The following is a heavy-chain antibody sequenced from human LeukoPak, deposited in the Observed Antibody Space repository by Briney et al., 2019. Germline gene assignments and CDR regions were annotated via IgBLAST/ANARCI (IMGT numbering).Heavy chain of an antibody. D-gene: IGHD6-19*01. CDR1: GGTFSSYA. J-gene: IGHJ6*02. CDR3: ARPMEPDSSGPFYGMDV. Sequence: ASVKVSCKASGGTFSSYAISWVRQAPGQGLEWMGRIIPILGIANYAQKFQGRVTITADKSTSTAYMELSSLRSEDTAVYYCARPMEPDSSGPFYGMDVWGQGTSVAVSS. V-gene: IGHV1-69*04. CDR2: IIPILGIA.